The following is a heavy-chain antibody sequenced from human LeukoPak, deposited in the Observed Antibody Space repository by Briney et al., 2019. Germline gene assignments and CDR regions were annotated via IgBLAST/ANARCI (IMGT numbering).Heavy chain of an antibody. CDR3: AKDREYQLLQNYYYYYMHV. D-gene: IGHD2-2*01. CDR2: IRYDGSNK. V-gene: IGHV3-30*02. Sequence: GGSLRLSCAASGFTFSSYGMHWVRQAPGKGLEWVAFIRYDGSNKYYADSVKGRFTISRDNSKNTQYLQMNSLRAEDTAVYYCAKDREYQLLQNYYYYYMHVWGKGTTVTVS. J-gene: IGHJ6*03. CDR1: GFTFSSYG.